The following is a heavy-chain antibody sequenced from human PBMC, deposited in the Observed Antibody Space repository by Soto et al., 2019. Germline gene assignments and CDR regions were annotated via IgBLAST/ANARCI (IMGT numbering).Heavy chain of an antibody. D-gene: IGHD3-10*01. CDR3: ARGPGRCGEFPGGYYYYNGMGG. V-gene: IGHV1-2*04. Sequence: GASVKVSCQVSGSTFTGYYMHWVRQAPGQGLEWMGSINPNSGGTNYARKFQGWVTMTRDTSISTAYMELSRLRSDDTAVYYWARGPGRCGEFPGGYYYYNGMGGCGQGTTVTVSS. CDR1: GSTFTGYY. J-gene: IGHJ6*02. CDR2: INPNSGGT.